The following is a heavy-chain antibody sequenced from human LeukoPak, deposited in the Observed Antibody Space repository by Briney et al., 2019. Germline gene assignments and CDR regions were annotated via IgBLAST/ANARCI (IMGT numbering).Heavy chain of an antibody. J-gene: IGHJ4*02. D-gene: IGHD3-22*01. V-gene: IGHV1-8*01. CDR1: GYSLSTYD. Sequence: ASVKVPCKASGYSLSTYDINWVRQAPGQGLEWLGWMRPKKSDTGYARKFQGRVTLTWNISTDTAFMELNSLTPEDTAVYFCAGGPPEDTSSGYWGQGTLVTVSS. CDR2: MRPKKSDT. CDR3: AGGPPEDTSSGY.